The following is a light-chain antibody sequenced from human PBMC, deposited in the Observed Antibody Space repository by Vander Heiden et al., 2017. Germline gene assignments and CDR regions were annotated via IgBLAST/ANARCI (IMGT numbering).Light chain of an antibody. CDR3: GTWDTSLSGGV. CDR2: ENN. Sequence: QSVLTQPPSVSAAPGQKVTISCPGTSSNIGNHYVSWYQQLRGTAPKLLIYENNKRPSGIPDRFSGSKSGTSATLGITGLQTGDEADYYCGTWDTSLSGGVFGGGTKLTVL. V-gene: IGLV1-51*02. J-gene: IGLJ3*02. CDR1: SSNIGNHY.